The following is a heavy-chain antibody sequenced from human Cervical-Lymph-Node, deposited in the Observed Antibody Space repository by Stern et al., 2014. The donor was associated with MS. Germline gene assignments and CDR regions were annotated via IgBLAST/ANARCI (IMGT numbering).Heavy chain of an antibody. V-gene: IGHV4-39*01. CDR2: IYYSGST. CDR3: ARRRSNWFDP. J-gene: IGHJ5*02. Sequence: QVQLQESGPGLVKPSETLSLTCTVSGGSISSSSYYWGWIRQPPGQGLEWIGSIYYSGSTYYNPSLKSRVPISVDPPKTQFPLKLSSVTAADTAVYYCARRRSNWFDPWGQGTLVTVSS. CDR1: GGSISSSSYY.